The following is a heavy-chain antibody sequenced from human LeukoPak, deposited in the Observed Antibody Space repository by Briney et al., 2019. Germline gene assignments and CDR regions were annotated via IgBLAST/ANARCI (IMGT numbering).Heavy chain of an antibody. D-gene: IGHD4-23*01. CDR2: INTNTGNP. J-gene: IGHJ4*02. Sequence: ASVKVSCKASGCTFTRYAMNWVRQAPGQGLEWMGWINTNTGNPTYAQVFTGRFVFSLDTSVSTAYLQISSLKAEDTAVYYCARFTVVTPYYFDFWGQGTLVTVSS. V-gene: IGHV7-4-1*02. CDR3: ARFTVVTPYYFDF. CDR1: GCTFTRYA.